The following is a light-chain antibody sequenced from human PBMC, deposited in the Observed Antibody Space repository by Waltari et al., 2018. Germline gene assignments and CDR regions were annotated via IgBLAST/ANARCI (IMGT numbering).Light chain of an antibody. J-gene: IGKJ2*01. CDR3: MQGTHWPYT. V-gene: IGKV2-30*02. Sequence: DVVMPQSPLPLPVTLGQPASISCSSSQSLVHSDGATHFTWSQQRPGHSPRRLIYRVSNRDSGVPDRFSGSGSGTDFTLKISRVEAEDVGVYYCMQGTHWPYTFGQGTKLEIK. CDR2: RVS. CDR1: QSLVHSDGATH.